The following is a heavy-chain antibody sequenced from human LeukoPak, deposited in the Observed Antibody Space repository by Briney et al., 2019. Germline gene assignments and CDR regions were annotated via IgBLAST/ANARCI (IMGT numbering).Heavy chain of an antibody. V-gene: IGHV4-4*07. CDR1: GGSISSYY. J-gene: IGHJ6*03. D-gene: IGHD1-1*01. CDR3: ARDYSTPLVQLEHRYSAYYYYYYMDV. Sequence: PSETLSLTCTVSGGSISSYYWSWIRQPAGKRLEWIGRIYTSGSTNYNPSLKSRVTMSVDTSKNQFSLKLSSVTAADTAVYYCARDYSTPLVQLEHRYSAYYYYYYMDVWGKGTTVTVSS. CDR2: IYTSGST.